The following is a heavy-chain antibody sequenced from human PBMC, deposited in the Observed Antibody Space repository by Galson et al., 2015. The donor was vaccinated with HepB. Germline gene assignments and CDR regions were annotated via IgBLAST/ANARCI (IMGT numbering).Heavy chain of an antibody. CDR3: AREQAAALVIPEPNFDY. D-gene: IGHD4-23*01. J-gene: IGHJ4*02. Sequence: SLSLSCAASGFIFSTYGMHWVRQAPGKGLEWVALMWYDGSNKYYADSVKGRFTISRDNSKKTLYLQMNSLRAEDTAVYYCAREQAAALVIPEPNFDYWGQGTLVTVS. CDR2: MWYDGSNK. V-gene: IGHV3-33*01. CDR1: GFIFSTYG.